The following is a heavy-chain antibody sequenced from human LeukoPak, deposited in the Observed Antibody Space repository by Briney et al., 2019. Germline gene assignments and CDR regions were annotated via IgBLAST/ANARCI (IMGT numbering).Heavy chain of an antibody. D-gene: IGHD6-6*01. CDR1: GATITTYY. CDR2: IYHSGST. J-gene: IGHJ4*02. CDR3: AREYSTSSEGDYFDY. V-gene: IGHV4-59*01. Sequence: SETLSLTCTVSGATITTYYWTWIRQPPGKGLEWIGYIYHSGSTNYNPSLKSRVTISLDTSRNQFSLRLSSVTAADTAVYFCAREYSTSSEGDYFDYWGQGSLVTVSS.